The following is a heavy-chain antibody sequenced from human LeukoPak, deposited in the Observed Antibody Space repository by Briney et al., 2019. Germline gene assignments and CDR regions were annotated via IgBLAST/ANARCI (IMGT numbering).Heavy chain of an antibody. CDR3: AIKTRIQIWSLFDY. J-gene: IGHJ4*02. D-gene: IGHD5-18*01. CDR2: ISGSGGST. CDR1: GFTFSSYA. Sequence: SGGSLRLSCAASGFTFSSYAMSWVRQAPGKGLEWVSAISGSGGSTYYADSVKGRFTISRDNSKNTLYLQMNSLRAEDTAVYYCAIKTRIQIWSLFDYWGQGTLVTVSS. V-gene: IGHV3-23*01.